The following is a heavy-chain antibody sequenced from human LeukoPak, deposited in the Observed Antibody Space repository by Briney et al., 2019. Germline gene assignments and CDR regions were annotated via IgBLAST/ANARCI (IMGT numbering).Heavy chain of an antibody. CDR2: INPNSGGT. CDR3: ARIARYFDWFSYYYGMDV. Sequence: ASVKVSCKASGYTFTDYYMHWVRQAPGQGLEWMGWINPNSGGTNYAQKFQGRVTMTRDTSISTAYMELSRLRSDDTAVYYCARIARYFDWFSYYYGMDVWGQGTTVTVSS. CDR1: GYTFTDYY. D-gene: IGHD3-9*01. J-gene: IGHJ6*02. V-gene: IGHV1-2*02.